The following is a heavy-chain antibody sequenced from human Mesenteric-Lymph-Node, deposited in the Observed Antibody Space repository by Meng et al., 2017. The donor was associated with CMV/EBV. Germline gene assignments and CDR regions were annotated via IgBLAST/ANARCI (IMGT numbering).Heavy chain of an antibody. J-gene: IGHJ4*02. CDR3: AKVGAAWGDSGDYFDY. D-gene: IGHD1-26*01. V-gene: IGHV3-23*01. Sequence: ADSVKGRFTISRDNSKNTLYLQMNSLRAEDTAVYYCAKVGAAWGDSGDYFDYWGQGTLVTVSS.